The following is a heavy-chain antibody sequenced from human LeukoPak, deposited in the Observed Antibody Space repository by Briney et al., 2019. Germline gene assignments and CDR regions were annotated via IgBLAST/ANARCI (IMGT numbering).Heavy chain of an antibody. CDR3: AKGQVIPTAPVDY. D-gene: IGHD2-2*01. Sequence: GGSLRLSCAASGFTFDDYTMHWVRHGPGKGLEWVSLINWDGGSTYYADSVKGRFTISRDNSKNSLYLQMNSLRTEDTALYYCAKGQVIPTAPVDYWGQGTLVTVSS. CDR2: INWDGGST. CDR1: GFTFDDYT. V-gene: IGHV3-43*01. J-gene: IGHJ4*02.